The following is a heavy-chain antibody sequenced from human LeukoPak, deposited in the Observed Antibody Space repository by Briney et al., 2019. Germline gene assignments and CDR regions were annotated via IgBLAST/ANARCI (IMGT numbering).Heavy chain of an antibody. Sequence: SETLSLTCAVSGVSIASYSCHWIRQSPGKGLEVVAAIDSDGTTYCNPSLRSRLNIAVDPSKNQCSLRLNSVTAADTAVYYCARSRGWWALDYWGQGTLVAVSS. CDR2: IDSDGTT. J-gene: IGHJ4*02. V-gene: IGHV4-39*07. D-gene: IGHD2-8*02. CDR3: ARSRGWWALDY. CDR1: GVSIASYS.